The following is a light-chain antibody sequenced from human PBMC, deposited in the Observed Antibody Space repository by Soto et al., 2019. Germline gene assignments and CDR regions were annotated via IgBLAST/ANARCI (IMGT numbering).Light chain of an antibody. V-gene: IGKV1-39*01. CDR3: QQSYSRPRT. J-gene: IGKJ1*01. CDR2: TTS. CDR1: QSISTY. Sequence: DIQMTQSPSSLSAYVVDRVTITCRASQSISTYLNWYLQKPGKAPNLLIYTTSILESGVPSRFSGSGSGTDFTLTISSLQPEDFVTYFCQQSYSRPRTCGQGTKGDIK.